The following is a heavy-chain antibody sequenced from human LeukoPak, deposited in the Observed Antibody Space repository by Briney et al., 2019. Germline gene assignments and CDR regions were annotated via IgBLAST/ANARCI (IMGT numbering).Heavy chain of an antibody. CDR2: INHSGST. V-gene: IGHV4-34*01. CDR3: ARQEVYYDSSVAGFDP. D-gene: IGHD3-22*01. CDR1: GGSFSGYY. J-gene: IGHJ5*02. Sequence: PSETLSLTCAVYGGSFSGYYWSWIRQPPEKGLEWIGEINHSGSTYYNPSLKSRVTISVDTSKNQFSLKLSSVTAADTAVYYCARQEVYYDSSVAGFDPWGQGTLVTVSS.